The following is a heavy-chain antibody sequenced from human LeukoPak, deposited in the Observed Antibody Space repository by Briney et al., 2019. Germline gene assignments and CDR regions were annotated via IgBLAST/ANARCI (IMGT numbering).Heavy chain of an antibody. V-gene: IGHV3-23*01. CDR1: GLFFSSYA. J-gene: IGHJ4*02. D-gene: IGHD3-22*01. Sequence: GGSLRLSCAASGLFFSSYAMSWVRQAPGKGLEWVSCISGSGGSTYYADSVKGRFTISRDNSKNTLYLQMNSLRAEDTAIYYCAKGTSPYDSSGYHFYWGQGTLVTVSS. CDR3: AKGTSPYDSSGYHFY. CDR2: ISGSGGST.